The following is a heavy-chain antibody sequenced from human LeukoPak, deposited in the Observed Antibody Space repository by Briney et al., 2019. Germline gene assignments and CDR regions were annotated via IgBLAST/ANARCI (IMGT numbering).Heavy chain of an antibody. CDR3: ARGSTSGWPDYFDY. J-gene: IGHJ4*02. CDR1: GFTLSSYW. D-gene: IGHD6-19*01. CDR2: INGDGSST. Sequence: GGSLRLSCAASGFTLSSYWMQWVRQAPGKGLVWVARINGDGSSTPYANSVKGRFTTSRDNAKNTLYLQMHSLRADDTAVYYCARGSTSGWPDYFDYWGQGSVVTVSS. V-gene: IGHV3-74*01.